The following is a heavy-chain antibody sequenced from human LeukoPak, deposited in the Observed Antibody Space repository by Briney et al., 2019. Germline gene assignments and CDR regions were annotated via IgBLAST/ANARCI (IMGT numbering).Heavy chain of an antibody. CDR3: ARGATEAAVRFDY. CDR1: GGSISSYY. D-gene: IGHD6-13*01. Sequence: SETLSLTCTVSGGSISSYYWSWIRQPPGKGLEWIGYIDYSGSTNRNPSLKSRATISVDTSKNQFSLELRFVTAADTAVYYCARGATEAAVRFDYWGQGTLVTVSS. CDR2: IDYSGST. J-gene: IGHJ4*02. V-gene: IGHV4-59*01.